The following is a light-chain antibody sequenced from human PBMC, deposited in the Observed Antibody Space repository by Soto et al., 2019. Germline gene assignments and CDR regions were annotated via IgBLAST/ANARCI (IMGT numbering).Light chain of an antibody. CDR2: VGTGGIVG. CDR3: GADHGSESTWV. V-gene: IGLV9-49*01. CDR1: SGYSNYK. J-gene: IGLJ2*01. Sequence: QAVVTQPPSASASLGASVTLTCTLSSGYSNYKVDWYQQRPGKGPRFVMRVGTGGIVGSKGDGIPDRFSVLGSGLNRYLTIRNIQEEDESDYHCGADHGSESTWVFGGGTKLTVL.